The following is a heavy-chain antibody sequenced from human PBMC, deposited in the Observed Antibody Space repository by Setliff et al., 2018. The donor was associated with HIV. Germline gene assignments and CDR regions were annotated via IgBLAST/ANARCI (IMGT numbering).Heavy chain of an antibody. CDR2: MNPNSGNT. D-gene: IGHD2-8*02. V-gene: IGHV1-8*02. CDR3: TSAFADYAYWYFDY. Sequence: ASVKVSCKASGYTFTSYDINWVRQATGQGLEWMGWMNPNSGNTGYAQKFQGRVTMTRNTSISTAYMELSSLRSEDTAVYYCTSAFADYAYWYFDYWGQGTLVTVSS. J-gene: IGHJ4*02. CDR1: GYTFTSYD.